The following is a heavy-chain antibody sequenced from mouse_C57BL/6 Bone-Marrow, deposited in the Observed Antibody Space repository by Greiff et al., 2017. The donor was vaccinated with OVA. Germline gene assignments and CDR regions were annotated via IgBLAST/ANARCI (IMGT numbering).Heavy chain of an antibody. CDR3: AREDITTVVDWYFDV. J-gene: IGHJ1*03. CDR1: GYTFTDYY. D-gene: IGHD1-1*01. V-gene: IGHV1-26*01. CDR2: INPNNGGT. Sequence: EVQLQQSGPELVKPGASVKISCKASGYTFTDYYMNWVKQSHGKSLEWIGDINPNNGGTSYNQKFKGKATLTVDKSSSTAYMELRSLTSEDSAVYYCAREDITTVVDWYFDVWGTGTTVTVSS.